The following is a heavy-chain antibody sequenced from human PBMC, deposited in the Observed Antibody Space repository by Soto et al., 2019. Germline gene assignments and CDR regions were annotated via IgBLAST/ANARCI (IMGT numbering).Heavy chain of an antibody. CDR1: GGSISSYY. CDR3: ARAMYDSSGYYDY. V-gene: IGHV4-59*01. D-gene: IGHD3-22*01. Sequence: QVQLQESGPGLVKPSETLSLTCTVSGGSISSYYWSWIRQPPGKGLEWIGYIYYSGSTNYNPSLTSRVTIPVDTSKNQFSLKLSSVTAADTAVYYCARAMYDSSGYYDYWGQGTLVTVSS. CDR2: IYYSGST. J-gene: IGHJ4*02.